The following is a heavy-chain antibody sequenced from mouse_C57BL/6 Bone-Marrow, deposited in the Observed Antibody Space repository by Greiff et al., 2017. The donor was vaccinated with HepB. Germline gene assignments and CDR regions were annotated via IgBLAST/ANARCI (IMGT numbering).Heavy chain of an antibody. Sequence: QVQLQQSGPGLVQPSQSLSITCTVSGFSLTSYGVHWVRQSPGKGLEWLGVIWSGGSTDYTAAFIYRLSISKDNSKIQVFFNMNSLQAHDTAIYYCARLYYYYSSAMDFWDQGTSVTVSS. CDR2: IWSGGST. D-gene: IGHD1-1*01. V-gene: IGHV2-2*01. CDR1: GFSLTSYG. CDR3: ARLYYYYSSAMDF. J-gene: IGHJ4*01.